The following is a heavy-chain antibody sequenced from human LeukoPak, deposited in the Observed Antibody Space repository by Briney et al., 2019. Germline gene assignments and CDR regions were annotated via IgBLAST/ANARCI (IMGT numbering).Heavy chain of an antibody. V-gene: IGHV3-23*01. J-gene: IGHJ4*02. Sequence: PGGSLRLSCAASRFTFDGYAMHWVRQAPGKGLEWVSLISASGDTTYYADSVKGRFTISRDNSRNTLYLQMSSLRAEDTAVYYCALGYCSGGDCYAKPYYFDHWGQGTLVTVSS. CDR2: ISASGDTT. CDR1: RFTFDGYA. CDR3: ALGYCSGGDCYAKPYYFDH. D-gene: IGHD2-15*01.